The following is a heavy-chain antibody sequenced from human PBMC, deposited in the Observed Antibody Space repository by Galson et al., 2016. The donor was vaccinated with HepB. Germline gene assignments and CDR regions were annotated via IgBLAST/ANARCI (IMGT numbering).Heavy chain of an antibody. CDR3: ATDHRVLRMPLFDN. D-gene: IGHD2/OR15-2a*01. CDR1: GYTVSELS. J-gene: IGHJ4*02. V-gene: IGHV1-24*01. Sequence: SVKVSCKVSGYTVSELSMHWVRQAPGKGLEWMGGFRPEDGERIYAQTFQGRVTMTEDTSTDTAYMELRSLRSQDTAVYYCATDHRVLRMPLFDNWGQGTLVTVSS. CDR2: FRPEDGER.